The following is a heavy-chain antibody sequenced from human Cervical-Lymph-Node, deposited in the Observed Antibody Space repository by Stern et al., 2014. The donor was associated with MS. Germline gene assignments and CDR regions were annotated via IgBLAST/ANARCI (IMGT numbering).Heavy chain of an antibody. D-gene: IGHD2-21*01. Sequence: EVQLVESGGGLVQPGGSLRLSCAASGFTFSSYWMHWVRQVPGKGLVWVSRISPGGSTTHYADSVKGRFTISRDNAKNTLYLQMNSLRAEDTAVYYCARGFRDYWGQGTLVTVSS. V-gene: IGHV3-74*02. CDR1: GFTFSSYW. J-gene: IGHJ4*02. CDR2: ISPGGSTT. CDR3: ARGFRDY.